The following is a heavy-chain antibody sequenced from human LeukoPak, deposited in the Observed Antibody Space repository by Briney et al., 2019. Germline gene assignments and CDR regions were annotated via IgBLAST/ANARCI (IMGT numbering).Heavy chain of an antibody. J-gene: IGHJ4*02. CDR2: ISYDGSNK. D-gene: IGHD3-22*01. CDR3: AKDLYYYDSSGYFCD. V-gene: IGHV3-30*18. Sequence: GGSLRLSCAASGFTFSSYGMHWVRQAPGKGLEWVAVISYDGSNKCYADSVKGRFTISRDNSKNTLYLQMNSLRAEDTAVYYCAKDLYYYDSSGYFCDWGQGTLVTVSS. CDR1: GFTFSSYG.